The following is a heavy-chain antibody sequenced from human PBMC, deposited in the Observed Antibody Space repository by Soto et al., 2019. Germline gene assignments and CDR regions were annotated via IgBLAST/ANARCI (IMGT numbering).Heavy chain of an antibody. CDR1: GFTFSSYA. D-gene: IGHD6-19*01. CDR3: ATIAVPPAFDI. V-gene: IGHV3-30*03. Sequence: PGGSLRLSCAASGFTFSSYAMSWVRQAPGKGLEWVAVMSFDGSIKYYADSVKGRFTISRDNSKNTLYLQMNSLRAEDTAVYYCATIAVPPAFDIWGQGTMVTVSS. CDR2: MSFDGSIK. J-gene: IGHJ3*02.